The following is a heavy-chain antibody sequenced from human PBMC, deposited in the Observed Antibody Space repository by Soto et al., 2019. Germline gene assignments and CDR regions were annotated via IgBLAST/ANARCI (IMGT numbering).Heavy chain of an antibody. V-gene: IGHV1-18*01. CDR3: ARDDRQADYGAKWYFAL. Sequence: QVQLVQSGGEVKNPGASVRVSCKASGYTFPSYGISWVRQAPGQGLEWMGWINTYNGDTNYAPKLQDRVTVTTDTPTSTAYLDLRSLRPDDTAMYYCARDDRQADYGAKWYFALWGRGTLVIVSS. CDR1: GYTFPSYG. CDR2: INTYNGDT. J-gene: IGHJ2*01. D-gene: IGHD4-17*01.